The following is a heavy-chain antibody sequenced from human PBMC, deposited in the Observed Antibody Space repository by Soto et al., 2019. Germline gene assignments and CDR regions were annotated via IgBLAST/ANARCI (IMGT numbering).Heavy chain of an antibody. Sequence: PGGSLRLSCAASGFTFSSYGMHWVRQAPGKGLEWVAVISYDGSNKYYADSVKGRFTISRDNSKNTLYLQMNSLRAEDTAMYYCAKDMTDYYGMDVWGQGTTVTVSS. CDR2: ISYDGSNK. D-gene: IGHD2-21*02. V-gene: IGHV3-30*18. CDR3: AKDMTDYYGMDV. J-gene: IGHJ6*02. CDR1: GFTFSSYG.